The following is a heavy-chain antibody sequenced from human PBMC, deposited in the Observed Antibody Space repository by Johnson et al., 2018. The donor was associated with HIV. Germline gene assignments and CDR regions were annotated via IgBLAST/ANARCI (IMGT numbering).Heavy chain of an antibody. V-gene: IGHV3-7*05. CDR2: IKQDGSEK. D-gene: IGHD1-1*01. J-gene: IGHJ3*02. CDR3: AREWVNGAFDI. CDR1: GFTFSSYW. Sequence: EQLVESGGGLVQPGGSLRLSCAASGFTFSSYWMHWVRQAPGKGLEWVANIKQDGSEKYYVDSVKGRFTISRDNAKNSLYLQMNSRRAEDTAVYYCAREWVNGAFDIWGQWTMVTVSS.